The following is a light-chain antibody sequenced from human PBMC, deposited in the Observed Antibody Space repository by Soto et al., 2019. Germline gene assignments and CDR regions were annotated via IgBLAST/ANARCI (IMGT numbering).Light chain of an antibody. CDR2: RAS. CDR1: QRIDYC. Sequence: DIQMTQSPSNLSGFVVYRVTITCPASQRIDYCLAWYQQKPGKAPRFLIYRASGLESGVPASCSGSGSGTEFTLSSSSLQPDDFATYYCQQFNGSPWTFGQGTKVDIK. J-gene: IGKJ1*01. V-gene: IGKV1-5*03. CDR3: QQFNGSPWT.